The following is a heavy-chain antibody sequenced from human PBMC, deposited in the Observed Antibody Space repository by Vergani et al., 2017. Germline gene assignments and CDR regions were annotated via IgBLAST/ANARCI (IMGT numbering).Heavy chain of an antibody. CDR2: IDPSDSYT. Sequence: EVQLVQSGAEVKKPGESLRISCKGSVYSFTSYWISWVRQMPGKGLGWMGRIDPSDSYTNYSPSFQGHVTISADKSISTAYLQWSSLKASDTAMYYCARLIEYDILTGYPANWFDPGGQGTLVTVSS. D-gene: IGHD3-9*01. CDR3: ARLIEYDILTGYPANWFDP. V-gene: IGHV5-10-1*01. CDR1: VYSFTSYW. J-gene: IGHJ5*02.